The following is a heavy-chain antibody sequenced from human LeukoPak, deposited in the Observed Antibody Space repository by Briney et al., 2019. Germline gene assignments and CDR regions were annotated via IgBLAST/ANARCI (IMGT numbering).Heavy chain of an antibody. Sequence: SETLSLTCTVSGGSISSSSYYWGWIRQPPGKGLEWIGCIYLSGSTYYNPSLKSRVTISVDTSKNQFSLKLSSVTAADTAVYYCARQTAYYYGSGSYYNRPYFDYWGQGTLVTVSS. CDR1: GGSISSSSYY. CDR3: ARQTAYYYGSGSYYNRPYFDY. V-gene: IGHV4-39*01. J-gene: IGHJ4*02. D-gene: IGHD3-10*01. CDR2: IYLSGST.